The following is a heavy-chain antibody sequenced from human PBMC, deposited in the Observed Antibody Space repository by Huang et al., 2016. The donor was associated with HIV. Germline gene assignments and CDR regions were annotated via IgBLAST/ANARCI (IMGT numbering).Heavy chain of an antibody. J-gene: IGHJ3*02. Sequence: QVQLVESGAELKKPGASVRVSCKVSGYTVSELSLHWVRQGPEKGLEWMGGFDPEEGETSYAQRLQDRVTMTEDTSTDTAYMELISLRPEDTAVYYCATSTPDVGAGVLRSAFDIWGQGTMVTVSS. CDR3: ATSTPDVGAGVLRSAFDI. D-gene: IGHD2-15*01. CDR1: GYTVSELS. V-gene: IGHV1-24*01. CDR2: FDPEEGET.